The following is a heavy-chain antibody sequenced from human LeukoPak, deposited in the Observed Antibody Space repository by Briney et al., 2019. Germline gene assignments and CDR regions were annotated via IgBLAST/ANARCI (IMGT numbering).Heavy chain of an antibody. CDR2: MNPNSGNT. Sequence: ASVKVSCKASGYTFTSYYINWVRQATGQGLEWMGWMNPNSGNTGYAQKFQGRVTMTRNTSISTAYMELSSLRSEDTAVYYCAREDFTMVRGVISWFDPWGQGTLVTVSS. J-gene: IGHJ5*02. D-gene: IGHD3-10*01. CDR1: GYTFTSYY. CDR3: AREDFTMVRGVISWFDP. V-gene: IGHV1-8*01.